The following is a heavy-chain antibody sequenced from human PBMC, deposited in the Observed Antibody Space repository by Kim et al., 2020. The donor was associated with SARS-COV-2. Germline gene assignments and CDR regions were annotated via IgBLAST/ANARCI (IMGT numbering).Heavy chain of an antibody. CDR2: IYYSGST. Sequence: SETLSLTCTVSGGSISSSSYYWGWIRQPPGKGLEWIGSIYYSGSTYYNPSLKSRVTISVDTSKNQFSLKLSSLTAADTAVYYCARHIARTTFLAYWAQGT. CDR1: GGSISSSSYY. V-gene: IGHV4-39*01. J-gene: IGHJ4*02. CDR3: ARHIARTTFLAY. D-gene: IGHD1-7*01.